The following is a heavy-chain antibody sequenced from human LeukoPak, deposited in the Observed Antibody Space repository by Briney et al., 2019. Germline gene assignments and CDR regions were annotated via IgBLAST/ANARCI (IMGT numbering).Heavy chain of an antibody. CDR2: IYYSGST. CDR1: GGSISSYH. CDR3: AKQSPDSSGWYDFDY. D-gene: IGHD6-19*01. Sequence: SETLSLTCTVSGGSISSYHWSWIRQPPGKGLEWIGYIYYSGSTNYNPSLKSRVTISIHTSKNQFSLKLSSVTAADTAVYYCAKQSPDSSGWYDFDYWGQGTLVTVSS. V-gene: IGHV4-59*08. J-gene: IGHJ4*02.